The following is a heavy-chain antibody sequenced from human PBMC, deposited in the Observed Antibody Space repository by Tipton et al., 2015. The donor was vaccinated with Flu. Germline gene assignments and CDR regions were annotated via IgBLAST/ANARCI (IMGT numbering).Heavy chain of an antibody. Sequence: TLSLTCTVSGGSISSHYWSWIRQPPGKGLEWIGSIYHSGHAYFNPSLGSRVAISVDTSKNRFSLTLTSVTAADTAVYFCAREAAPTPGAGYQYESWGQGKLVTVSS. V-gene: IGHV4-59*11. CDR3: AREAAPTPGAGYQYES. CDR2: IYHSGHA. J-gene: IGHJ5*02. CDR1: GGSISSHY. D-gene: IGHD3-10*01.